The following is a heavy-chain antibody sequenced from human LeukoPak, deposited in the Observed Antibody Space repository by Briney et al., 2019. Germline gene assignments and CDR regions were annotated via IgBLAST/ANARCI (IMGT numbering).Heavy chain of an antibody. D-gene: IGHD3-22*01. CDR1: GASISNYY. V-gene: IGHV4-59*12. CDR3: ARGAHSGYPNNWFDP. J-gene: IGHJ5*02. CDR2: IYYSGTP. Sequence: SETLSLTCAVSGASISNYYWSWIRQPPGKGLEWIGYIYYSGTPNYNPSLKSRVTISADMSKNQFSLKLSSVTAADTAVYYCARGAHSGYPNNWFDPWDQGTLVTVSS.